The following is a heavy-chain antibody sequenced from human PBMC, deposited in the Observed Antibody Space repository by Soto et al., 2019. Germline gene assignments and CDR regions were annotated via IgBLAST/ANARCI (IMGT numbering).Heavy chain of an antibody. CDR3: ARTSTRGYSGYDLDH. Sequence: ASVKVSCKASGYTFTAYWVHWVRQAPGQGLEWMGYINPNTGGTNYAQKFQGRVTWTRDTSISTAYMELSRLTSDDTAVYYCARTSTRGYSGYDLDHWGQGTLVTVSS. CDR1: GYTFTAYW. D-gene: IGHD5-12*01. V-gene: IGHV1-2*02. J-gene: IGHJ4*02. CDR2: INPNTGGT.